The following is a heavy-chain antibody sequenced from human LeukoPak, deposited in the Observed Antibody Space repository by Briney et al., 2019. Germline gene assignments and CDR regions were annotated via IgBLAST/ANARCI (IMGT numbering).Heavy chain of an antibody. CDR1: GFTFSSYA. CDR2: VSGSDAST. CDR3: AKGDGSSSVYYYMDV. J-gene: IGHJ6*03. V-gene: IGHV3-23*01. Sequence: GGSLRLSCAASGFTFSSYAMSWVCQAPGKGLEWVSVVSGSDASTKYADSVKGRFTISRDNSKNTLYLQMNSLRAEDTAVYYCAKGDGSSSVYYYMDVWGKGTTVTVSS. D-gene: IGHD6-6*01.